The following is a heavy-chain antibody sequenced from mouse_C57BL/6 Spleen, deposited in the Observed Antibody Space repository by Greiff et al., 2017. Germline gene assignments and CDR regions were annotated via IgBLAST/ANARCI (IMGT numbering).Heavy chain of an antibody. CDR3: ARPRNWNYAMDY. CDR2: ISSGSSTI. Sequence: EVKLVESGGGLVKPGGSLKLSCAASGFTFSDYGMHWVRQAPEKGLEWVAYISSGSSTIYYADTVKGRVTISRDNAKNTLFLQMTSLRSEDTAMYYCARPRNWNYAMDYWGQGTSVTVSS. V-gene: IGHV5-17*01. J-gene: IGHJ4*01. CDR1: GFTFSDYG. D-gene: IGHD4-1*01.